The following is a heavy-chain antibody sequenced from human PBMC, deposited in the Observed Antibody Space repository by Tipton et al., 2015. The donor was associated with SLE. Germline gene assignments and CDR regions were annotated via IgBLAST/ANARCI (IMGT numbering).Heavy chain of an antibody. CDR2: IYYSGST. Sequence: TLSLTCNVSGGSISSYHWSWIRQPPGKGLEWIGYIYYSGSTNYNPSLKSRVTISVDKSKNQFSLKLSSVTAADTAVYYCARDDSSGRGAFDIWGQGTMVTVSS. CDR3: ARDDSSGRGAFDI. D-gene: IGHD6-19*01. J-gene: IGHJ3*02. CDR1: GGSISSYH. V-gene: IGHV4-59*12.